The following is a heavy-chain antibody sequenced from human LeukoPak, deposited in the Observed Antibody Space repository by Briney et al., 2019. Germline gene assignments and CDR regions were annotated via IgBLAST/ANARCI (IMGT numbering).Heavy chain of an antibody. V-gene: IGHV4-59*12. J-gene: IGHJ6*03. D-gene: IGHD5-12*01. Sequence: SETLSLTCTVSGGSISSYYWSWIRQPPGKGLEWIGYIYYSGSTNYNSSLQSRVSISVDTSKNQFSLKLSSVTAADTAVYYCARVSSVWMKDYYYFMDVWGQGTLVTVSS. CDR2: IYYSGST. CDR3: ARVSSVWMKDYYYFMDV. CDR1: GGSISSYY.